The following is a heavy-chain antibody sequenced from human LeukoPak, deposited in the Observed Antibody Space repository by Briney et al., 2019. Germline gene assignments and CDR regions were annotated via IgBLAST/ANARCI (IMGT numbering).Heavy chain of an antibody. D-gene: IGHD2-8*02. CDR2: IYISGST. Sequence: PSETLSLTCTVSGGSISSYYWSWIRQPAGKGLEWIGRIYISGSTNYNPSLKSRVTMSVDTSKNQFSLKLSSVTAADTAVYYCARSRVGYCTGGVCPWYFDLWGRGTLVTVSS. CDR1: GGSISSYY. V-gene: IGHV4-4*07. J-gene: IGHJ2*01. CDR3: ARSRVGYCTGGVCPWYFDL.